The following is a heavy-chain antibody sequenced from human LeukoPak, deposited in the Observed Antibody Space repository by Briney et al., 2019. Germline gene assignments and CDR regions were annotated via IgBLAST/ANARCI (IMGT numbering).Heavy chain of an antibody. V-gene: IGHV3-48*04. J-gene: IGHJ4*02. Sequence: GGSLRLSCAASGLIFSTYGMHWVRQAPGKGLEWVSYISSSGSTIYYADSVKGRFTISRDNAKNSLYLQMNSLRAEDTAVYYCARDGYYDSSGYYNYWGQGTLVTVSS. D-gene: IGHD3-22*01. CDR3: ARDGYYDSSGYYNY. CDR2: ISSSGSTI. CDR1: GLIFSTYG.